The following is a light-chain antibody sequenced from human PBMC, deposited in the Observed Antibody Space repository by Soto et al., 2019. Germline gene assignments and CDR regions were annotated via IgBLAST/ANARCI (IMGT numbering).Light chain of an antibody. CDR2: DVS. J-gene: IGLJ2*01. Sequence: QSALTQPASVSGSPGQSIPISCTGSTSDIGGYNYVSWYQQHPGKAPKLLIYDVSYRPSGISDRFSGSKSGNTASLTISGLQPEDEADYYCSSYGDSSTLFGGGTKLTVL. CDR1: TSDIGGYNY. CDR3: SSYGDSSTL. V-gene: IGLV2-14*03.